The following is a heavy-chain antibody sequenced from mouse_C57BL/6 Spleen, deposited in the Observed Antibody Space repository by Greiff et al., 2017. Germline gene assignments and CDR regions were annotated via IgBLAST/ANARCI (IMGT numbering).Heavy chain of an antibody. J-gene: IGHJ4*01. Sequence: VPLHPPGAELVKPGASVKLSCKASGYTFTSYWMHWVKQRPGRGLEWIGRIDPNSGGTKYNEKCKSKATLTVDKPSSTAYMKLSSLTSEDSAVSYFARAEGASRRGFYAMDYWGQGTSVTVSS. CDR2: IDPNSGGT. CDR3: ARAEGASRRGFYAMDY. V-gene: IGHV1-72*01. CDR1: GYTFTSYW.